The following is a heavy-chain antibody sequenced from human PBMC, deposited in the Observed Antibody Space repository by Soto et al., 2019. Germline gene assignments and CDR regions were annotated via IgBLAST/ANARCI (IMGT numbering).Heavy chain of an antibody. D-gene: IGHD6-19*01. CDR1: GGSIISSSYY. CDR2: IYYSGST. CDR3: ARRIGGAVADWFDP. J-gene: IGHJ5*02. V-gene: IGHV4-39*01. Sequence: SETLSLTCTVSGGSIISSSYYWVWIRQPPGKGPEWIGSIYYSGSTYYNPSLKSRVTISVDTSKNQFSLKLSSVTAADTAVYYCARRIGGAVADWFDPWGQGTLVTVSS.